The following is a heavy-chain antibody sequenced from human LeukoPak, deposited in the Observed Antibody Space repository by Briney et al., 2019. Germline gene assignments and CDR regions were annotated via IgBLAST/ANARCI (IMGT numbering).Heavy chain of an antibody. Sequence: PSETLSLTRTVSGGSISSYYWSWIRQPPGKGLEWIGYIYYSGSTNYNLSLKSRVTISVDTSKNQFSLKLSSVTAADTAVYYCARDRASGYFDYWGQGTLVTVSS. CDR3: ARDRASGYFDY. J-gene: IGHJ4*02. CDR1: GGSISSYY. V-gene: IGHV4-59*01. CDR2: IYYSGST. D-gene: IGHD3-10*01.